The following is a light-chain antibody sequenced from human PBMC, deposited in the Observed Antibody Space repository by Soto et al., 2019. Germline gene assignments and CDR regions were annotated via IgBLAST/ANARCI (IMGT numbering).Light chain of an antibody. CDR1: SSSIGTGYD. V-gene: IGLV1-40*01. J-gene: IGLJ3*02. CDR2: ANS. CDR3: QSYDSSLSGWV. Sequence: QSALTQPPSVSGAPGQRVTISCTGSSSSIGTGYDVHWYQQLPGTAPKLLIYANSNRPSGVPDRFSGSKSGTSASLAITGLQVEDEADYYCQSYDSSLSGWVFGGGNKLTVL.